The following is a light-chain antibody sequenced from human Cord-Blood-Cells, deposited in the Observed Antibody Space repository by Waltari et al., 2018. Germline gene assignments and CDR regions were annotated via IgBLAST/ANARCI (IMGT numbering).Light chain of an antibody. Sequence: ETSLTQSPAFMSATPRDTVNISCKAIQDSDDAMNWYQQKPGEAASFIIQEAATLVPGSPPRLIGSGYGAEVTLTINNIESEDAAYYFCLQHDNVPLGTVGQGTKVEIK. J-gene: IGKJ1*01. CDR2: EAA. CDR1: QDSDDA. CDR3: LQHDNVPLGT. V-gene: IGKV5-2*01.